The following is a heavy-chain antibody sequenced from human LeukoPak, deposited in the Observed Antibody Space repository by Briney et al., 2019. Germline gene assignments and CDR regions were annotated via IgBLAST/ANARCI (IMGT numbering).Heavy chain of an antibody. CDR3: ARGSGSYIFDY. V-gene: IGHV4-59*08. D-gene: IGHD3-10*01. CDR2: IYYTGRT. Sequence: SETLSLTCTVSGGSISSYDWSWIRQPPGKGLEWIGYIYYTGRTNYNPSLKSRVTISVDTSKNQLSLTMSSGTAADTAVYYCARGSGSYIFDYWGQGTLVTVSS. J-gene: IGHJ4*02. CDR1: GGSISSYD.